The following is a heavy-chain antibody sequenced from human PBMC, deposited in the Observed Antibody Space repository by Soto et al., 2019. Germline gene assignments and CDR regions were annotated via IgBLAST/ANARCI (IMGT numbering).Heavy chain of an antibody. V-gene: IGHV1-2*04. CDR3: ARVHSPTGIAAAGTVDWFDP. D-gene: IGHD6-13*01. Sequence: GASVKVSCKASGYTFTGYYIHWVRQAPGQGLEWMGWINPNSGGTNYAQKFQGWVAMTRDTSISTAYMELSRLRSDDTAVYYCARVHSPTGIAAAGTVDWFDPWGQGTLVTVSS. CDR1: GYTFTGYY. CDR2: INPNSGGT. J-gene: IGHJ5*02.